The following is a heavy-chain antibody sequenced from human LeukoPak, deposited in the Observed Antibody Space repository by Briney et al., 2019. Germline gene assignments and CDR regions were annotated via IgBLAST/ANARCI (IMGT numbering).Heavy chain of an antibody. CDR2: ISSSGSYI. Sequence: GGSLRLSCAASGFTFSSYSMNWVRQAPGKGLEWVSSISSSGSYIYYADSVKGQFTISRDNAKNSLYLQMNSLRAEDTAVYYCVRDDVGPSTPDFWGQGTLVTVSS. CDR3: VRDDVGPSTPDF. J-gene: IGHJ4*02. V-gene: IGHV3-21*01. CDR1: GFTFSSYS. D-gene: IGHD1-26*01.